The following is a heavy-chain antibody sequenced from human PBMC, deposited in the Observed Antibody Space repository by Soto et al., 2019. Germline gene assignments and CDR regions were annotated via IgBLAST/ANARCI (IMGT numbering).Heavy chain of an antibody. Sequence: VASVKVSCKASGVTFNRQDMRWVRQAPGQGLEWMGGIIPMFGTPHYAEKFQDRVTITADEYTGTAYLELSSLPFEDTAVYYCATSEGRDGYRFDYWGRGTRVTV. CDR3: ATSEGRDGYRFDY. D-gene: IGHD2-21*01. J-gene: IGHJ4*02. V-gene: IGHV1-69*13. CDR2: IIPMFGTP. CDR1: GVTFNRQD.